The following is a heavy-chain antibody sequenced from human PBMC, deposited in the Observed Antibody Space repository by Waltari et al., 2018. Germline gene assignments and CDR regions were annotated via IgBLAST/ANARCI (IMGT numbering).Heavy chain of an antibody. Sequence: QVQLQQWGAGLLKPSETLSLTCAVYGGSFSGYYWSWIRKPPGRGLEWIGEINHSGSTNYNPSLKSRVTISVDTSKNQFSLKLSSVTAADTAVYYCARGGDSSGYHRVFDAFDIWGQGTMVTVSS. CDR2: INHSGST. J-gene: IGHJ3*02. CDR3: ARGGDSSGYHRVFDAFDI. V-gene: IGHV4-34*01. CDR1: GGSFSGYY. D-gene: IGHD3-22*01.